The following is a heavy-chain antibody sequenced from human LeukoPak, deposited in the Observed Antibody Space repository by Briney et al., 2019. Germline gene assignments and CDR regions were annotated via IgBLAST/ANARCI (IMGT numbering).Heavy chain of an antibody. CDR2: IGTTASTT. CDR3: TREVSGSLYFDY. CDR1: GFTFSSFN. V-gene: IGHV3-48*01. D-gene: IGHD1-26*01. J-gene: IGHJ4*02. Sequence: GGSLRLSCEASGFTFSSFNMNWVRQAPGKGLEWVSFIGTTASTTYYADSVKGRFTISRDNAKNLVYLQMNGLRVEDTAVYYCTREVSGSLYFDYWGQGTLVTVSS.